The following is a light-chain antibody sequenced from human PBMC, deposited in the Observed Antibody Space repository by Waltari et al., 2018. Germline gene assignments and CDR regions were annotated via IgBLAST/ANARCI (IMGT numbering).Light chain of an antibody. CDR3: QQIYSAPYT. Sequence: DIQMTQSPSSLSPSVGDRVTITCRASHRISSYLEWYQQKPGKNPKLLIYAASSLQSGVPSRFSGSGSGADVTLTISSLQPEDFATYYCQQIYSAPYTFGQGTKLEIK. V-gene: IGKV1-39*01. J-gene: IGKJ2*01. CDR1: HRISSY. CDR2: AAS.